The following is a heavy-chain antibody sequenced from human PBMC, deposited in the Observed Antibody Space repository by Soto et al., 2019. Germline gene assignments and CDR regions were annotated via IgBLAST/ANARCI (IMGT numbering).Heavy chain of an antibody. J-gene: IGHJ4*02. Sequence: QVQLVESGGGVVQPGRSLRLSCAASGFTFSSYLIHWVRQGPGKGLEWVAVIWYDGSNKYYADSVQGRFTISRDNSKDTLYLQMNSLRTEATAVYYCARPQGISGYFPIDYWGQGTLVTVSS. D-gene: IGHD3-22*01. V-gene: IGHV3-33*01. CDR1: GFTFSSYL. CDR2: IWYDGSNK. CDR3: ARPQGISGYFPIDY.